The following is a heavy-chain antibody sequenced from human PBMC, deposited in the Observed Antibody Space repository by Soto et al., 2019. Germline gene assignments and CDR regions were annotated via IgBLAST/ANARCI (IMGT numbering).Heavy chain of an antibody. Sequence: SETLSLTCTVSGGSINTFYWSWVRQPAEKGLEWIGRIFSSGSTSFNPSLESRVAMSVDTSKNHFSLNLSSVTAADMAVYYCARDITVTTEGYYYYYGLDVWGQGTTVTVSS. D-gene: IGHD4-4*01. CDR1: GGSINTFY. CDR3: ARDITVTTEGYYYYYGLDV. J-gene: IGHJ6*02. CDR2: IFSSGST. V-gene: IGHV4-4*07.